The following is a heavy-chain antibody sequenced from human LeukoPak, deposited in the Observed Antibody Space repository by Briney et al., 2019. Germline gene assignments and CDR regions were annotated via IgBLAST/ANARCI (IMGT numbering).Heavy chain of an antibody. V-gene: IGHV3-66*01. Sequence: GGSLRLSCAASGFIVSSNYMSWVRQAPGKGLEWVSVIYTGGTTSYADSVKGRFTISRDTSKNTVYLQMNSLRAEDTAVYYCARGHGAWGQGTLVTVSS. J-gene: IGHJ5*02. CDR2: IYTGGTT. CDR1: GFIVSSNY. D-gene: IGHD4-17*01. CDR3: ARGHGA.